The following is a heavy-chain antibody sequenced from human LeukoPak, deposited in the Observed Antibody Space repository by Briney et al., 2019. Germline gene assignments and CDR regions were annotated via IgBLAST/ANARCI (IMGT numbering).Heavy chain of an antibody. Sequence: SETLSLTCAVYGGSFSGYYWSWIRQPPGKGLEWIGEINHSGSTNYNPSLKSRVTISVDTSKNQFSLKLSSVTAADTAVYYCARGLTKSPYYYGSGSYNRFGHPGFDYWGQGTLVTVSS. V-gene: IGHV4-34*01. J-gene: IGHJ4*02. CDR3: ARGLTKSPYYYGSGSYNRFGHPGFDY. CDR1: GGSFSGYY. CDR2: INHSGST. D-gene: IGHD3-10*01.